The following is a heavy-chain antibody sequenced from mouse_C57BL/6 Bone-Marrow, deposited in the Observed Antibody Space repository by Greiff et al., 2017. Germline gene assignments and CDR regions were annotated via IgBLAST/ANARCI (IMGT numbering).Heavy chain of an antibody. J-gene: IGHJ4*01. D-gene: IGHD2-5*01. CDR2: INSDGGST. CDR3: ARHYSNSYAMDY. CDR1: EYEFPSHD. Sequence: EVQVVESGGGLVQPGESLKLSCESNEYEFPSHDMSWVRKTPEKRLELVAAINSDGGSTYYPDTMEGRFIISRDNTKKTLYLQMRSLRSEDTALYYCARHYSNSYAMDYWGQGTSVTVSS. V-gene: IGHV5-2*01.